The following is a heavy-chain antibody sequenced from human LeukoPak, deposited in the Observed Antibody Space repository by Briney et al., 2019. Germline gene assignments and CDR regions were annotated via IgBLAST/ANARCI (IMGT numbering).Heavy chain of an antibody. D-gene: IGHD4-17*01. J-gene: IGHJ3*02. CDR3: ARQPTTVTTLGAFDI. V-gene: IGHV3-53*01. CDR2: IYSGGST. Sequence: SGGSLRLSCAASGFTVSSNYMSWVRQAPGKGLEWVSVIYSGGSTYYADSVKGRFTIFRDNSKNTLYLQMNSLRAEDTAVYYCARQPTTVTTLGAFDIWGQGTMVTVSS. CDR1: GFTVSSNY.